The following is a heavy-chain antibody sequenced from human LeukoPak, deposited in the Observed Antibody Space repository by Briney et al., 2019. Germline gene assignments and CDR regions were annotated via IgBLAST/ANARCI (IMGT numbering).Heavy chain of an antibody. Sequence: SKTLSLTCTVSGGSISSSSYYWGWIRQPPGKGLEWIGSIYYSGSTYYNPSLKSRVTISVDTSKNQFSLKLSSVTAADTAVYYCARGRRWAAAGREWFDYWGQGTLVTVSS. CDR3: ARGRRWAAAGREWFDY. D-gene: IGHD6-13*01. CDR2: IYYSGST. CDR1: GGSISSSSYY. J-gene: IGHJ4*02. V-gene: IGHV4-39*01.